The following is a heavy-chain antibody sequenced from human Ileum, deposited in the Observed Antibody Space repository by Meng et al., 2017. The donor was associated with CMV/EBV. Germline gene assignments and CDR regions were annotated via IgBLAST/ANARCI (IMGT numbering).Heavy chain of an antibody. D-gene: IGHD2-2*01. J-gene: IGHJ4*02. CDR2: IIPIFGTA. Sequence: SVKVSCKASGGTFSSYAISWVRQAPGHGLEWTGGIIPIFGTANYAQKFQGRVTITTDESTSTAYMELSSLISEDTAVYYCAREVEYCSSTSCQWGRGSYYLDYWGQGTLVTVSS. V-gene: IGHV1-69*05. CDR1: GGTFSSYA. CDR3: AREVEYCSSTSCQWGRGSYYLDY.